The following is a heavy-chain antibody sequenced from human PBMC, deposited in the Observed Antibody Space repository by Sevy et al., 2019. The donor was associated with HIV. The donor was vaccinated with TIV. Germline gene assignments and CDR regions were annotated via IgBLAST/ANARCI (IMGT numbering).Heavy chain of an antibody. Sequence: GGSLRLSCTASGFTFGDYAMSWFRQAPGKGLEWVGFIRSKAYGGTTEYAASVKCRFTISRDDSKSIAYLQMNSLKTEDTAVYYCTRDTIFGRYYYYGMDVWGQGTTVTVSS. J-gene: IGHJ6*02. CDR2: IRSKAYGGTT. V-gene: IGHV3-49*03. CDR3: TRDTIFGRYYYYGMDV. CDR1: GFTFGDYA. D-gene: IGHD3-3*01.